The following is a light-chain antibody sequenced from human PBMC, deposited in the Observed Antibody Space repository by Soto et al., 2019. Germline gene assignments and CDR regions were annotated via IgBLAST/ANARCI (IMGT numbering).Light chain of an antibody. J-gene: IGLJ2*01. CDR2: DVT. CDR3: SSYTRSSTVV. Sequence: QSALTQPASVSGSPGQSISISCTGTSSDVGGYNYVSWYQQHPGKAPKLMIYDVTNRPSGISSRFSGSKSGNTASLTISGVQAEDEADYYCSSYTRSSTVVFGGGTKLTVL. V-gene: IGLV2-14*01. CDR1: SSDVGGYNY.